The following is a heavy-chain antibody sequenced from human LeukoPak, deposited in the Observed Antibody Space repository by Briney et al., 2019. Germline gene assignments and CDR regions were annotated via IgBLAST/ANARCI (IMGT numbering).Heavy chain of an antibody. CDR1: GYTFTSYG. J-gene: IGHJ6*03. Sequence: ASVKVSCKASGYTFTSYGISWVRQAPGQGLEWMGWISAYNGNTNYAQKLQGRVTMTTDTSTSTAYMELRSLRSDDTAVYYCARDGVPAAIGVYYYYYYMDVWGKGTTVTVSS. D-gene: IGHD2-2*02. V-gene: IGHV1-18*01. CDR3: ARDGVPAAIGVYYYYYYMDV. CDR2: ISAYNGNT.